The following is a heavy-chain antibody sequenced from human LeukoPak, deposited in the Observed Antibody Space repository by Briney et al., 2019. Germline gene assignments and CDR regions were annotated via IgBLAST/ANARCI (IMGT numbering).Heavy chain of an antibody. D-gene: IGHD6-19*01. V-gene: IGHV1-18*01. CDR2: ISAYNGNT. Sequence: GASVKVSCKASGYTFTSYDISWVRQAPGQGLEWMGWISAYNGNTNYAQKLQGRVTMTTDTSTSTAYMELRSLRSDDTAVYYCARGLTEKIAVAGDAFDIWGQGTMVTVSS. CDR3: ARGLTEKIAVAGDAFDI. CDR1: GYTFTSYD. J-gene: IGHJ3*02.